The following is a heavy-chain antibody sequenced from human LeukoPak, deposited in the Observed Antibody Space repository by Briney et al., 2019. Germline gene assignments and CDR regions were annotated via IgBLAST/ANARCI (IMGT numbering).Heavy chain of an antibody. CDR1: GSSFTSYS. Sequence: GESLKICCKGSGSSFTSYSICWVRQMPGKGLEWMGIISPGDSDTRYSPSFQGQVTISADKPISTAYLQWSSLKASDTAMYCCTRRYSGSFNFDYWGQGTLVTVSS. CDR3: TRRYSGSFNFDY. J-gene: IGHJ4*02. V-gene: IGHV5-51*01. D-gene: IGHD6-6*01. CDR2: ISPGDSDT.